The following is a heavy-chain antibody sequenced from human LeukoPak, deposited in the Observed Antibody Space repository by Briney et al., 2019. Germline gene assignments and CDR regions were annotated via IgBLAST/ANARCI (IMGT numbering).Heavy chain of an antibody. CDR3: ARARTSGDEALPGNY. CDR1: GFTFSNYW. Sequence: AGGSLRLSCAASGFTFSNYWMIWVRQAPGRGLEWVANIKQDGSDKSYVDSVKGRFTISRDNAKNSLYLQMNSLRAEDTAVYYCARARTSGDEALPGNYWGQGTLVTVSS. CDR2: IKQDGSDK. D-gene: IGHD1-26*01. J-gene: IGHJ4*02. V-gene: IGHV3-7*01.